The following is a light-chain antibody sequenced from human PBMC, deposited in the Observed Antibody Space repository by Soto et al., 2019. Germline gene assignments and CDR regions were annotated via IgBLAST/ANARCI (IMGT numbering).Light chain of an antibody. J-gene: IGLJ2*01. V-gene: IGLV2-23*02. Sequence: QSALTQPASVSGSPGQSITISCTGTNSDIGSYDLVSWYQQHPGKAPKLMIYEVSKRPSGLSNRFSGSKSANTASLTISGLQAEDGADYYCCSYAGTSALVFGGGTKLTVL. CDR1: NSDIGSYDL. CDR2: EVS. CDR3: CSYAGTSALV.